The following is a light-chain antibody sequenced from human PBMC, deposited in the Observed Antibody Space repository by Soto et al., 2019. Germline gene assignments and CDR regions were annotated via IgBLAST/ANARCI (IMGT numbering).Light chain of an antibody. Sequence: QSVLTQPPSVSGSPGQSVTISCTGTSRDVGSYNRVSWYQQPPGTAPKLMIYEVSNRPSGVPDHFSGSKSGNTASLTISGLQAEDEADYYCSSFTSSNTWVLGGGTKVTVL. CDR3: SSFTSSNTWV. J-gene: IGLJ3*02. CDR1: SRDVGSYNR. CDR2: EVS. V-gene: IGLV2-18*02.